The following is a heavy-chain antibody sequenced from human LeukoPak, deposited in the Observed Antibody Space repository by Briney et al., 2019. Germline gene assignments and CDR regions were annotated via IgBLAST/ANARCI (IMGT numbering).Heavy chain of an antibody. V-gene: IGHV4-34*01. D-gene: IGHD3-10*01. CDR2: INHGGST. Sequence: SETLSLTCAVYGGSFSGYYWTWIRQPPGKGQEWIGEINHGGSTNLNPSLKSRVTISVDTSKNQFSLKLSSVTAADTAVYYCARSRIVVRGVHDPFDIWGQGTLVTVSS. CDR1: GGSFSGYY. CDR3: ARSRIVVRGVHDPFDI. J-gene: IGHJ3*02.